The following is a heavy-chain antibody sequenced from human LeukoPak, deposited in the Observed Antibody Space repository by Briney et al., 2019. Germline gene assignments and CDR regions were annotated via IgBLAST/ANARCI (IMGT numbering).Heavy chain of an antibody. Sequence: ASVKVSCKVSGYTLTELSMHWVRQAPGKGLEWMGGFDPEDGETIYAQKFQGRVTMTRDTSITTAYMELSSLTSEDTAMYFCARGTPDCTSASCYNYWGQGTLVTVSS. CDR2: FDPEDGET. CDR3: ARGTPDCTSASCYNY. V-gene: IGHV1-24*01. D-gene: IGHD2-2*02. J-gene: IGHJ4*02. CDR1: GYTLTELS.